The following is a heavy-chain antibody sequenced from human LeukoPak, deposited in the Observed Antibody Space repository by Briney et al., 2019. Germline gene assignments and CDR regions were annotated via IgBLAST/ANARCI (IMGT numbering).Heavy chain of an antibody. CDR3: ARGDGYYYDSSGYYFPGSSSGFDY. V-gene: IGHV1-18*01. CDR2: ISAYNGNT. Sequence: ASVKVSCKASGYTFTSYGISWVRQAPGQGLEWMGWISAYNGNTNYAQKLQGRVTMTTDTSTSTAYMELRSLRFDDTAVYYCARGDGYYYDSSGYYFPGSSSGFDYWGQGTLVTVSS. D-gene: IGHD3-22*01. J-gene: IGHJ4*02. CDR1: GYTFTSYG.